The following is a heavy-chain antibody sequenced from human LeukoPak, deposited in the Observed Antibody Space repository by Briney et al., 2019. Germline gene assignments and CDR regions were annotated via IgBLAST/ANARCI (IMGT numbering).Heavy chain of an antibody. CDR3: AKDGLSRGSYCGGDCYVEGDAFDI. J-gene: IGHJ3*02. Sequence: GSLRLSCAASGFTFSNYWMNWVRQAPGKGLEWVAVISYDGSNKYYADSVKGRFTISRDNSKNTLYLQMNSLRAEDTAVYYCAKDGLSRGSYCGGDCYVEGDAFDIWGQGTMVTVSS. V-gene: IGHV3-30*18. CDR2: ISYDGSNK. D-gene: IGHD2-21*02. CDR1: GFTFSNYW.